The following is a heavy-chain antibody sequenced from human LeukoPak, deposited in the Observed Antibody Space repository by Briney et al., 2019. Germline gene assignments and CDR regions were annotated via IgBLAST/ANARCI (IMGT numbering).Heavy chain of an antibody. CDR2: IKQDGSEK. Sequence: PGGSLRLSCAASGFTFSSYWMSWVRQAPGRGLEWVANIKQDGSEKYYVDSVRGRFTISRDNAKNSLYLQMNSLRAEDTAVYYCARAGHDYGDYDPFDYWGQGTLVTVSS. CDR1: GFTFSSYW. V-gene: IGHV3-7*05. D-gene: IGHD4-17*01. J-gene: IGHJ4*02. CDR3: ARAGHDYGDYDPFDY.